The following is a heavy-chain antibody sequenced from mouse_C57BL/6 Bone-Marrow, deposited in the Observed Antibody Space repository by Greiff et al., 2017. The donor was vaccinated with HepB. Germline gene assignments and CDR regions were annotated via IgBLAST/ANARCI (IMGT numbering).Heavy chain of an antibody. V-gene: IGHV1-19*01. J-gene: IGHJ2*01. Sequence: SGPVLVKPGASVKMSCKASGYTFTDYYMNWVKQSHGKSLEWIGVINPYNGGTSYNQKFKGKATLTVDKSSSTAYMELNSLTSEDSAVYYCASTLYGSSLYYFDYWGQGTTLTVSS. D-gene: IGHD1-1*01. CDR3: ASTLYGSSLYYFDY. CDR1: GYTFTDYY. CDR2: INPYNGGT.